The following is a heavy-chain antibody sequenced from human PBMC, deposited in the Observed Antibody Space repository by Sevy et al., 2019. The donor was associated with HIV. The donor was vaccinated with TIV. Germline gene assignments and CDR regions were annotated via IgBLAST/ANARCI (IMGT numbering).Heavy chain of an antibody. CDR3: AGEGCTKPHDY. D-gene: IGHD2-8*01. Sequence: GGSLRLSCAASGFDFSIYSMSWVRQAPGKGLEWVSTLSFGCGKINYADSVKGRFTISGDNSKSSVYLQMNNMGVEDTAVYYCAGEGCTKPHDYWGQGTLVTVSS. V-gene: IGHV3-23*01. J-gene: IGHJ4*02. CDR1: GFDFSIYS. CDR2: LSFGCGKI.